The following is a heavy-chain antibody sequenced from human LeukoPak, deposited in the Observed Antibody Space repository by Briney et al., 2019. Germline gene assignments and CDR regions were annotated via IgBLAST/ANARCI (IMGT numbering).Heavy chain of an antibody. CDR2: ISSSSSYI. CDR3: ARAAGHRRANYYMDV. Sequence: GGSLRLSCAASGFTFSSYSMNWVRQAPGKGLECVSSISSSSSYIYYADSVKGRFTISRDNAKNSLYLQMNSLRAEDTAVYYCARAAGHRRANYYMDVWGKGTTVTVSS. V-gene: IGHV3-21*01. CDR1: GFTFSSYS. J-gene: IGHJ6*03.